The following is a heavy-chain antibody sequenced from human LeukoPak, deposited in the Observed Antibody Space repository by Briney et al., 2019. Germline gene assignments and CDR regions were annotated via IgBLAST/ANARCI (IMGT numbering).Heavy chain of an antibody. Sequence: PSETLSLTCTVSGGSISSYYWSWIRQPPGKGLEWIGYIYYSVSTNYNPSLKSRVTISVDTSKNQFSLKLSSVTAADTAVYYCARYNSYGYPYYFDYWGQGTLVTVSS. V-gene: IGHV4-59*01. J-gene: IGHJ4*02. CDR3: ARYNSYGYPYYFDY. CDR2: IYYSVST. CDR1: GGSISSYY. D-gene: IGHD5-18*01.